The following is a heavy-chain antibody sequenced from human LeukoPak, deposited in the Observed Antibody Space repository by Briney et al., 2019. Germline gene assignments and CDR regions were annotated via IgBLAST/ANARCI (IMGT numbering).Heavy chain of an antibody. J-gene: IGHJ1*01. V-gene: IGHV3-23*01. Sequence: GGSLRLSCAASGFTFSSYSMNWVRQAPGKGLEWVSVISHTGDHTYYADSVKGRFTISRDNSKNTVFLQMNSLRAEDTAVYYCAKDRSISRLGSEYFQHWGQGTLVTVSS. CDR2: ISHTGDHT. CDR1: GFTFSSYS. CDR3: AKDRSISRLGSEYFQH. D-gene: IGHD2-2*01.